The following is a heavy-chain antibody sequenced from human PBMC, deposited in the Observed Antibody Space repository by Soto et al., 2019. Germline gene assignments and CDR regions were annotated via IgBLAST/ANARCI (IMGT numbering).Heavy chain of an antibody. D-gene: IGHD3-9*01. Sequence: ASVKVSCKASGYTFTSYYMHWVRQAPGQGLEWMGIINPSGGSTSYAQKFQGRVTMTRDTSTSTDYMELSSLRSEDTAVYYCARVRGTYYDILTADDAFDIWGQGTMVTVSS. J-gene: IGHJ3*02. CDR1: GYTFTSYY. CDR3: ARVRGTYYDILTADDAFDI. V-gene: IGHV1-46*03. CDR2: INPSGGST.